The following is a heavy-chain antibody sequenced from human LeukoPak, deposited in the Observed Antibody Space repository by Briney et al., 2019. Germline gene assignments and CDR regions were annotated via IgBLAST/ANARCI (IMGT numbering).Heavy chain of an antibody. CDR1: GGSISSSSYY. J-gene: IGHJ4*02. CDR2: IYYSGST. D-gene: IGHD1/OR15-1a*01. Sequence: PSETLSLTCTVSGGSISSSSYYWGWIRQPPGKGLEWIGSIYYSGSTYYNPSLKSRVTISVDTSKNQFSLKVTSVTAADTAVYYCARRANNGWHNYWGQGTWVTVSS. V-gene: IGHV4-39*07. CDR3: ARRANNGWHNY.